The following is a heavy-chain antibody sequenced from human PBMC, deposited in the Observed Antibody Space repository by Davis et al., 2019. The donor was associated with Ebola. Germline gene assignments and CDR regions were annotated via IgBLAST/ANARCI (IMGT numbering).Heavy chain of an antibody. Sequence: PSETLSLTCTVSGGSISSSSYYWGWIRQPPGKGLEWIGSIYYSGSTYYNPSLKSRVTISVDTSKNQFSLKLSSVTAADTAVYYCARVPRWIHAFDIWGQGTMVTVSS. V-gene: IGHV4-39*07. CDR2: IYYSGST. CDR1: GGSISSSSYY. D-gene: IGHD1-1*01. J-gene: IGHJ3*02. CDR3: ARVPRWIHAFDI.